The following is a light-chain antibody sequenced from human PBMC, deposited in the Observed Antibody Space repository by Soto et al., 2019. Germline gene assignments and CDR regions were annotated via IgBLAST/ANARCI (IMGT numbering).Light chain of an antibody. J-gene: IGKJ3*01. Sequence: DIQMTQSPSSLSASVGDRVTITCRASQSISSYLNLYQQKPEKAPKLLSYAASSLQSGVPSRFSGSGSGTEFPLTISSLQPEDFATYYCQQSYSTPQSTFGPGTKVDIK. CDR2: AAS. CDR3: QQSYSTPQST. V-gene: IGKV1-39*01. CDR1: QSISSY.